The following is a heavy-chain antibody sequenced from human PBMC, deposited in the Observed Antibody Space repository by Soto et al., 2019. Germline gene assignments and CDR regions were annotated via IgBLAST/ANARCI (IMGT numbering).Heavy chain of an antibody. CDR2: ISGYNGNT. CDR1: GYTFTNYG. J-gene: IGHJ6*02. D-gene: IGHD3-22*01. V-gene: IGHV1-18*04. Sequence: APVKVSCKASGYTFTNYGISWVRQAPGQGLEWMGWISGYNGNTKYAQKFQGRVTMTTDTPTNTAYMELRSLRSDDTAVYYCARDREYYYDSSGNYYYHYGMDVWGQGTTVTVSS. CDR3: ARDREYYYDSSGNYYYHYGMDV.